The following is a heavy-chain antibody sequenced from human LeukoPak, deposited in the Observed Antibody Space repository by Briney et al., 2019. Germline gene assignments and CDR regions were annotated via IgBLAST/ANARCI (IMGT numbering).Heavy chain of an antibody. J-gene: IGHJ3*02. CDR2: IYTSGST. Sequence: PSETLSLTCTVSGGSISSYYWSWIRQPAGKGLEWIGRIYTSGSTNYNPSLKSRVTMSVDTSKNQFSLKLSSVTAADTAVYYCARDRCSSTSCRDAFDIWGQGTMVTVSS. CDR1: GGSISSYY. D-gene: IGHD2-2*01. V-gene: IGHV4-4*07. CDR3: ARDRCSSTSCRDAFDI.